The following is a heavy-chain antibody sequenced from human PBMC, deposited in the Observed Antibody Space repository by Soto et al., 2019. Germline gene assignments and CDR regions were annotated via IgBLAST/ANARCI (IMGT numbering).Heavy chain of an antibody. CDR2: IIPIFGTA. CDR3: ARVVSDYYGSGSYSH. V-gene: IGHV1-69*13. J-gene: IGHJ4*02. Sequence: SVKVSCKASGGTFSSYAISWVRQAPGQGLEWMGGIIPIFGTANYAQKFQGRVTITADESTSTAYMELSSLRSEDTAVYYCARVVSDYYGSGSYSHWGQGTLVTVSS. CDR1: GGTFSSYA. D-gene: IGHD3-10*01.